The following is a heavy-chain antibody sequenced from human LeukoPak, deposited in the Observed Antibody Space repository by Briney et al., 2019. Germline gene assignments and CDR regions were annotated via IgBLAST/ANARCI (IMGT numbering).Heavy chain of an antibody. J-gene: IGHJ3*02. D-gene: IGHD2-2*01. CDR1: GGTFSSYA. Sequence: SVKVSCKASGGTFSSYAISWVRQAPGQGLEWMGGIIPIFGTANYAQKFQGRVTITADESTSTAYMELSSLRSEDTAVYYCARDHPIVVVPAAMVFGAFDIWGQGTMVTVSS. CDR3: ARDHPIVVVPAAMVFGAFDI. V-gene: IGHV1-69*13. CDR2: IIPIFGTA.